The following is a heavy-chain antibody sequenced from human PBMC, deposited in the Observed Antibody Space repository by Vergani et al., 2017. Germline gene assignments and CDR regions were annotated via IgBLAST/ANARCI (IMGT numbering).Heavy chain of an antibody. J-gene: IGHJ5*02. D-gene: IGHD3-3*01. CDR1: GLNVGTNS. V-gene: IGHV3-53*02. Sequence: QLVETGGALIQPGGPLRLSCAVSGLNVGTNSMNWVRQAPGKGLEWVSVIYADGDTSYADSVKGRFTVSRDASTNTVLLQMSSLRSEDTAVYYCARGLPFCSDFRCDHWFDPWGQGTLVTVSS. CDR3: ARGLPFCSDFRCDHWFDP. CDR2: IYADGDT.